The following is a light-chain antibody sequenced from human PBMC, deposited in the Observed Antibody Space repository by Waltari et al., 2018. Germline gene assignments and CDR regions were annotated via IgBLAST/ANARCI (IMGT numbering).Light chain of an antibody. CDR3: QVWVSGQEV. CDR2: YNS. V-gene: IGLV3-21*04. CDR1: NIGTNS. Sequence: YVLTQAPSVSVAPGQTARVTCGGYNIGTNSVHWYQQKPGQAPALVLSYNSDRPSGFPERFSGSNSENTATLTISRVEAGDEADYYCQVWVSGQEVFGGGTKLTVL. J-gene: IGLJ3*02.